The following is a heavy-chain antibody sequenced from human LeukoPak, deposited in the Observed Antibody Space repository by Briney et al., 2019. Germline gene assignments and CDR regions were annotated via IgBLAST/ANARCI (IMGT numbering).Heavy chain of an antibody. CDR1: GFTFSNYW. V-gene: IGHV3-74*01. Sequence: PGGSLRLSCAASGFTFSNYWMHWVRQAPGKGLVWVSRINSDVINTSYADSVKGRFTISRDNAKNSLYLQMNSLRAEDTAVYYCARASTFDYWGQGTLVTVSS. D-gene: IGHD2-2*01. J-gene: IGHJ4*02. CDR3: ARASTFDY. CDR2: INSDVINT.